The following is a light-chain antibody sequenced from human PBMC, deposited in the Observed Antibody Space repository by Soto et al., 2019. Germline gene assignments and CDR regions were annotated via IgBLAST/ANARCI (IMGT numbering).Light chain of an antibody. Sequence: DIQITQSPSSLSASVGDRVTITCRASQSISSYLNWYQQKPGKAPKLPIYAASSLQSGVPSRFSGSGSGTEFTLTISSLQPEDFATYYCLQHNSYPLTFGGGTKVDIK. CDR1: QSISSY. CDR3: LQHNSYPLT. J-gene: IGKJ4*01. V-gene: IGKV1-17*01. CDR2: AAS.